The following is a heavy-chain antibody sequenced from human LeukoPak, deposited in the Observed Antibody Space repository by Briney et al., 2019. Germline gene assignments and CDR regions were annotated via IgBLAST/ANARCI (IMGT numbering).Heavy chain of an antibody. Sequence: SETLSLTCTVSGGSISSYYWSWIRQPPGKGLEWIGYIYYSGSTNYNPSLKSRVTISVDTSKNQFSLKLSSVTAADTAMYYCARVGGDYSDAFDIWGQGTMVTVSS. V-gene: IGHV4-59*01. D-gene: IGHD4-17*01. J-gene: IGHJ3*02. CDR2: IYYSGST. CDR1: GGSISSYY. CDR3: ARVGGDYSDAFDI.